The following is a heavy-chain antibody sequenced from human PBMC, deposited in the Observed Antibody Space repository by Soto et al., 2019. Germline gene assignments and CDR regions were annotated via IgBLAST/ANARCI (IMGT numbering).Heavy chain of an antibody. CDR2: IAGSGDTT. V-gene: IGHV3-23*01. Sequence: GGSLRLSCAASGFTFSSYAMSWVRQAPGKGLEWVSAIAGSGDTTYFADSVKGRFTISRDNSKNTLYLQMNSLRAEDTAVYYCAKAYYYDSSGYYPYYFDYWGQGTLVTVSS. J-gene: IGHJ4*02. CDR3: AKAYYYDSSGYYPYYFDY. D-gene: IGHD3-22*01. CDR1: GFTFSSYA.